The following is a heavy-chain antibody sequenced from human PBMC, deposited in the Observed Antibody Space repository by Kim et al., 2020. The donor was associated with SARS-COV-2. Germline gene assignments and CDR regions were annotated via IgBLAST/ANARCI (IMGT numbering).Heavy chain of an antibody. V-gene: IGHV5-51*01. CDR3: ARQGRSSTTCYYY. Sequence: SPSFQGKVTISADKSSNTAYLQWSSLKASDTAVYYCARQGRSSTTCYYYWGQGTLVTVSS. D-gene: IGHD2-2*01. J-gene: IGHJ4*02.